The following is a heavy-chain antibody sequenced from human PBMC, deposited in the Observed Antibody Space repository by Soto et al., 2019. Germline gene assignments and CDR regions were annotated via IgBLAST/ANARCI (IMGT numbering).Heavy chain of an antibody. Sequence: GGSLRLSCVASGFTFSSFAMSWVRQAPGKGLEWVSTLSGSGGDTYYADSVNGRFTISRDKSKNTLYLQMDRLRVEDTAVYYCAKRGGYDYVWKSYRPDYWGQGTQVTVSS. V-gene: IGHV3-23*01. CDR3: AKRGGYDYVWKSYRPDY. D-gene: IGHD3-16*02. J-gene: IGHJ4*02. CDR2: LSGSGGDT. CDR1: GFTFSSFA.